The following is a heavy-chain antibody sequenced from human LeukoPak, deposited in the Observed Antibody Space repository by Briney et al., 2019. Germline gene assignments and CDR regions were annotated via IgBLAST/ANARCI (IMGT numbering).Heavy chain of an antibody. CDR1: GFTFSNYN. J-gene: IGHJ4*02. CDR2: ISYDGSNK. Sequence: GGSLRLSCVVSGFTFSNYNMNWVRQAPGKGLEWVAVISYDGSNKYYADSVKGRFTISRDNSKNTLYLQMNSLRAEDTAVYYCASGFRYFDYWGQGTLVTVSS. V-gene: IGHV3-30-3*01. CDR3: ASGFRYFDY.